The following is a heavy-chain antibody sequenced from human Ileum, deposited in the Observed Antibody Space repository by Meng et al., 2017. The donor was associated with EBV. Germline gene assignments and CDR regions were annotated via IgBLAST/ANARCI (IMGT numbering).Heavy chain of an antibody. Sequence: QVQLVGAGGGGVQPGGFLRLSCVASGFTCSSYAMHWVRQAPGKGLEWVAVIWYDGSQEYYADSVKGRFTISRDNSKNTLSLQMNSLRAEDTAVYYCARDDYADTKVDFDYWGQGTLVTVSS. V-gene: IGHV3-33*01. CDR2: IWYDGSQE. CDR1: GFTCSSYA. J-gene: IGHJ4*02. CDR3: ARDDYADTKVDFDY. D-gene: IGHD4-17*01.